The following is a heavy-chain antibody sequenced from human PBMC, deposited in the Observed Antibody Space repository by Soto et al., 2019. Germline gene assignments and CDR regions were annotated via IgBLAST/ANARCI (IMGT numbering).Heavy chain of an antibody. J-gene: IGHJ4*02. CDR3: AKAIEGAWEPNDY. CDR2: ISRAGSNI. D-gene: IGHD1-26*01. V-gene: IGHV3-23*01. CDR1: GFTFSNCA. Sequence: EVQLLESGGGVVQPGGSLRLSCAASGFTFSNCAMKWVRQAPGKGLEWVSDISRAGSNIYYADSVKGRFTISRDNSKNTLYLQINSLRAEETAVYYCAKAIEGAWEPNDYWGQGTLVTVSS.